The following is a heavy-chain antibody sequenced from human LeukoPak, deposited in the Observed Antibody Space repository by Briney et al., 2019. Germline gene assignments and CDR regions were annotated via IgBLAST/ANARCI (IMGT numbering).Heavy chain of an antibody. V-gene: IGHV4-59*12. Sequence: PSETLSLTCTVSGGSISSYYWSWIRQPPGKGLEWIGYISYSGRTNYNPSLKSRVTISVDTSKNQFSLKLSSVTAADTAVYYCARGRGYGYGIDYWGQGTLVTVSS. CDR1: GGSISSYY. J-gene: IGHJ4*02. CDR3: ARGRGYGYGIDY. CDR2: ISYSGRT. D-gene: IGHD5-18*01.